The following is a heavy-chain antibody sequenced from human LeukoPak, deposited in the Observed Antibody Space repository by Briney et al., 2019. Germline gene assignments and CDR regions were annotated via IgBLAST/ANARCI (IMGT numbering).Heavy chain of an antibody. V-gene: IGHV3-9*01. CDR3: AKDTSIAVAANDAFDI. D-gene: IGHD6-19*01. Sequence: GGSLRLSCAASGFTFDDYAMHWVRQAPGKGLEWVSGISWNSGSIGYADSVKGRFTISRDNAKNSLYLQMNSLRAEDTALYHCAKDTSIAVAANDAFDIWGQGTMVTVSS. J-gene: IGHJ3*02. CDR2: ISWNSGSI. CDR1: GFTFDDYA.